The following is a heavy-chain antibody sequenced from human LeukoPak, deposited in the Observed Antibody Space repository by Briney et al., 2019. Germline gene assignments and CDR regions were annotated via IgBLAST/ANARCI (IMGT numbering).Heavy chain of an antibody. CDR1: GFTFSSYE. V-gene: IGHV3-48*03. D-gene: IGHD1-26*01. CDR3: ARDAVGARVDAFDI. J-gene: IGHJ3*02. CDR2: ISSSGSTI. Sequence: PGGSLRLSCAASGFTFSSYEMNWVRQAPGKGLEWVSYISSSGSTIYYADSVKGRFTTSRDNAKNSLYLQMNSLRAEDTAVYYCARDAVGARVDAFDIWGQGTMVTVSS.